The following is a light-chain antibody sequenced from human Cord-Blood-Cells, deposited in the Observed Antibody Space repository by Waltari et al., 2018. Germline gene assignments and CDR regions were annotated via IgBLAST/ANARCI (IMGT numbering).Light chain of an antibody. Sequence: QSALTQPVSVSGSPGQSITIPCTGTSSDVGGYNYVSWYQQHPGKAPKLMIYDVTNRPSGVSNRFSGSKSGNTASLTISGLQAEDEADYYCSSYTSSSTLGMFGGGTKLTVL. V-gene: IGLV2-14*03. J-gene: IGLJ3*02. CDR1: SSDVGGYNY. CDR3: SSYTSSSTLGM. CDR2: DVT.